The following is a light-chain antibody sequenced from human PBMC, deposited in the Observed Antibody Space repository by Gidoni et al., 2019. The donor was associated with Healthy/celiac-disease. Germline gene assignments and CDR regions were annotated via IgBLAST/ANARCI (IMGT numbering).Light chain of an antibody. CDR3: QQYYSTPPLT. CDR1: QSVLYSSNNKNY. CDR2: WAS. J-gene: IGKJ1*01. Sequence: DLVMTQSPDSLAVSLGERATINCKSSQSVLYSSNNKNYLAWYQQKPGQPPKLLIYWASTRESGVPDRFSGSGSGTDFTLTISSLQAEDVAVYYCQQYYSTPPLTFGQGTKVEIK. V-gene: IGKV4-1*01.